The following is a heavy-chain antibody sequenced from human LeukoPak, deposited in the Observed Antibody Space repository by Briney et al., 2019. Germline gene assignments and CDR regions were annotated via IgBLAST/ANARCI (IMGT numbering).Heavy chain of an antibody. J-gene: IGHJ4*02. D-gene: IGHD3-10*01. V-gene: IGHV1-46*01. CDR3: ARDHGSAYYRAPRH. CDR1: GYIFTNYY. CDR2: INPSGGST. Sequence: ASVKVSCKASGYIFTNYYMHWVRQAPGQGLEWMGTINPSGGSTTCARKFQGRVTMTRDTSTSTVYMELSSLRSEDTAVYYCARDHGSAYYRAPRHWGQGTLVTVSS.